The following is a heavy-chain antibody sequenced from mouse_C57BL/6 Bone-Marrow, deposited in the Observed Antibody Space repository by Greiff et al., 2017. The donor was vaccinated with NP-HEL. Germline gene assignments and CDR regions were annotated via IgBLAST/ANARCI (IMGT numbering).Heavy chain of an antibody. CDR1: GFNIKDDY. CDR3: TTIYYYGSSGYFDV. V-gene: IGHV14-4*01. Sequence: EVQLQQSGAELVRPGASVKLSCTASGFNIKDDYMHWVKQRPEQGLEWIGWIDPENGDTEYASKFQGKATITADTSSTPTYLQISSLTSEDTAVYYCTTIYYYGSSGYFDVWGTGTTVTVSS. CDR2: IDPENGDT. D-gene: IGHD1-1*01. J-gene: IGHJ1*03.